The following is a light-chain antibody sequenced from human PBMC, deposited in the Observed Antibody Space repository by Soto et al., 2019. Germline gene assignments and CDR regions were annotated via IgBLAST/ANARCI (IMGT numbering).Light chain of an antibody. V-gene: IGLV2-14*03. CDR1: SSDVGGYNY. J-gene: IGLJ1*01. CDR2: EVS. Sequence: QSVLTQPASVSGSPGQSITISCTGTSSDVGGYNYVSWHQQHPGKAPKVMIYEVSNRPSGVSNRFSGSKSGNTASLTISGLQAEDEADYYCSSYTSSTTLVFGPGTKVTV. CDR3: SSYTSSTTLV.